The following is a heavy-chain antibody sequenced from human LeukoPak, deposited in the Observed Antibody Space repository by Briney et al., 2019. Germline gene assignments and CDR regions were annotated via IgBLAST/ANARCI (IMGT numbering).Heavy chain of an antibody. V-gene: IGHV3-30-3*01. J-gene: IGHJ4*02. CDR2: ISYDGSNK. D-gene: IGHD2-15*01. Sequence: GGSLRLSCAASGFTFSSYAMHWVRQAPGKGLEWVAVISYDGSNKYYADSVKGRFTISRDNSKNTLYLQMNSLRAEDTAVYYCARAHIVVVVAATPGDYWGQGTLVTVSS. CDR3: ARAHIVVVVAATPGDY. CDR1: GFTFSSYA.